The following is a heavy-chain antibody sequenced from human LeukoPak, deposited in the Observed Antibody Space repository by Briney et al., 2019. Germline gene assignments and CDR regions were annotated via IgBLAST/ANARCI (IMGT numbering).Heavy chain of an antibody. CDR1: GFSFSTNP. V-gene: IGHV3-23*01. Sequence: GGPLRLSCAASGFSFSTNPMSWVRQAPGRGLEWVSAISPDKTYYADSVKGRLTISRDNYKNTVDLHMSSPRAEDTAIYYCVKEHVDRAFTRSFEIWGQGTVVTVSS. J-gene: IGHJ3*02. D-gene: IGHD3-10*01. CDR2: ISPDKT. CDR3: VKEHVDRAFTRSFEI.